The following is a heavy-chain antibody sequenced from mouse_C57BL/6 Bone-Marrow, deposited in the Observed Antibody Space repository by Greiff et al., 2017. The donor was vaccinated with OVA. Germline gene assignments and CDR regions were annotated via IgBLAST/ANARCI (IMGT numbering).Heavy chain of an antibody. CDR1: GYTFTDYN. CDR3: ARNGYYCFDV. Sequence: EVQLQQSGPELVKPGASVKMSCKASGYTFTDYNMHWVKQSHGKSLEWIGYINPNNGGTSYNQKFKGKATLTVNKSSSTAYMELRSLTSEDSAVYFCARNGYYCFDVWGTGTTVTVSS. D-gene: IGHD2-3*01. V-gene: IGHV1-22*01. J-gene: IGHJ1*03. CDR2: INPNNGGT.